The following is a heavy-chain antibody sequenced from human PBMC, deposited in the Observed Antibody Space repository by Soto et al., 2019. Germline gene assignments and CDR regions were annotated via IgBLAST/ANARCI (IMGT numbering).Heavy chain of an antibody. J-gene: IGHJ3*02. Sequence: QVQLVESGGGVVQPGRSLRLSCAASGFTFRSYGMHWVRQAPGKGLEWVAGIWYDGSKKYYADSVKGRFTISRDSSKNTLYLQMNGLRAEDRAVYYCASKIAVAPSDAFDIWGQGTMVTVSS. CDR1: GFTFRSYG. V-gene: IGHV3-33*01. CDR2: IWYDGSKK. D-gene: IGHD6-19*01. CDR3: ASKIAVAPSDAFDI.